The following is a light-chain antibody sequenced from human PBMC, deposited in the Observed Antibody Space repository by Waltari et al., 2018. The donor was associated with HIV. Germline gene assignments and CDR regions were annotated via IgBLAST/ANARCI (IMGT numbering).Light chain of an antibody. V-gene: IGKV3-20*01. CDR3: QHYGGSAIYT. Sequence: ELVLTQSPGTLSLSPGERATLYCRASQSVSSIYLAWYLQKPGQAPRLLIYGASNRATGVPDRFSGSGSGTDFTLIISRLEPEDFAVYYCQHYGGSAIYTFGQGTKLEIK. J-gene: IGKJ2*01. CDR1: QSVSSIY. CDR2: GAS.